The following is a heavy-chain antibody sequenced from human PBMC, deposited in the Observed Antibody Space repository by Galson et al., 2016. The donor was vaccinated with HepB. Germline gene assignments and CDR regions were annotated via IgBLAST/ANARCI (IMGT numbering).Heavy chain of an antibody. Sequence: SLRLSCAASGFTFSSYAMSWVRQAPGKGLEWVSGISGSGDLKYYADSVKGRFTISRDNPKNTLYLQMKGLRVDATAVYYCAKIWGKSSGWYGSSYYQYGMDVWGQGTTVSVSS. CDR3: AKIWGKSSGWYGSSYYQYGMDV. CDR2: ISGSGDLK. V-gene: IGHV3-23*01. CDR1: GFTFSSYA. J-gene: IGHJ6*02. D-gene: IGHD6-19*01.